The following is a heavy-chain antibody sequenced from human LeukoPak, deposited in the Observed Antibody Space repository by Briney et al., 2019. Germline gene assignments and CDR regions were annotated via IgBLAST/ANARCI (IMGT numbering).Heavy chain of an antibody. D-gene: IGHD5-18*01. CDR2: ISSSGSTI. CDR3: ARALTTTMAPG. V-gene: IGHV3-48*03. Sequence: PGGSLRLSCAASGFTFSSYEMNWVRQAPGKGPEWVSYISSSGSTIYYADSVKGRFTISRDNAKNSLYLQMNSLGADDTAVYYCARALTTTMAPGGGQGTLVTVSS. J-gene: IGHJ4*02. CDR1: GFTFSSYE.